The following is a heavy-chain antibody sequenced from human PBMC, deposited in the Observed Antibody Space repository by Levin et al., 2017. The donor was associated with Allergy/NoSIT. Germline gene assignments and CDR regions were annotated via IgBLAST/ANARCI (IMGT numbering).Heavy chain of an antibody. Sequence: GESLKISCAASGFTVSSNYMSWVRQAPGKGLEWVSVIYSGGSTYYADSVKGRFTISRDNSKNTLYLQMNSLRAEDTAVYYCARGGGPTVTAHDAFDIWGQGTMVTVSS. J-gene: IGHJ3*02. V-gene: IGHV3-53*01. D-gene: IGHD4-17*01. CDR2: IYSGGST. CDR1: GFTVSSNY. CDR3: ARGGGPTVTAHDAFDI.